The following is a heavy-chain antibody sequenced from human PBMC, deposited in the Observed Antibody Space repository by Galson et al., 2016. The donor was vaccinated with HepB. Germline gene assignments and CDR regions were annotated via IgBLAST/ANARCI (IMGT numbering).Heavy chain of an antibody. D-gene: IGHD3-22*01. CDR3: ARGRGGYSSDISAYYYSWYFDL. J-gene: IGHJ2*01. Sequence: SLRLSCAASGFTFNSYSMNWVRQAPGKGLEWVSYISIGSTTIYYADSVKGRFTISRDSAKNSLFLQMNSLRDEDTAVYYCARGRGGYSSDISAYYYSWYFDLWGRGTLVTVSS. V-gene: IGHV3-48*02. CDR1: GFTFNSYS. CDR2: ISIGSTTI.